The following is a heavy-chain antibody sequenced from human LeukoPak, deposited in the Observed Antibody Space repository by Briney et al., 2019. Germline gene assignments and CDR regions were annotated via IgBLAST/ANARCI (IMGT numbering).Heavy chain of an antibody. J-gene: IGHJ4*02. CDR1: GGSISSHY. CDR2: IYYTGST. D-gene: IGHD6-13*01. Sequence: SETLSLTCTVSGGSISSHYWTWIRQPPGKGLEWIGFIYYTGSTNYNPSLKSRVTISVDTSKDQFSLKLTSVTAADTAVYYCAREQQLVFFDYWGQGTLVTVSS. CDR3: AREQQLVFFDY. V-gene: IGHV4-59*11.